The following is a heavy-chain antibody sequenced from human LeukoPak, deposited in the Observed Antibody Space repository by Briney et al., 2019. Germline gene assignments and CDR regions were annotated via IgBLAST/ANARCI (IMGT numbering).Heavy chain of an antibody. CDR3: ARGPRYSSSWYSIAVFDY. Sequence: GGSLRLSCAASGFTFSSYSMNWVRQAPGKGLEWVSYISSSSSTIYYADSVKGRFTISRDNAKNSLYLQMNSLRAEDTAVYYCARGPRYSSSWYSIAVFDYWGQGTLVTVSS. V-gene: IGHV3-48*04. D-gene: IGHD6-13*01. CDR1: GFTFSSYS. J-gene: IGHJ4*02. CDR2: ISSSSSTI.